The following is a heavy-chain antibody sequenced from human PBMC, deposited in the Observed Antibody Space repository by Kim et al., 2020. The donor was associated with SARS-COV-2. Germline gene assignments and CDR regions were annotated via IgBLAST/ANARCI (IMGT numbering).Heavy chain of an antibody. V-gene: IGHV3-33*01. J-gene: IGHJ6*02. CDR2: K. Sequence: KYYADSVKGRFTISSDNSKNTRYLQRNSLRAEDTAVYYCARTPSYYYGMDVWGQGTTVTVSS. CDR3: ARTPSYYYGMDV.